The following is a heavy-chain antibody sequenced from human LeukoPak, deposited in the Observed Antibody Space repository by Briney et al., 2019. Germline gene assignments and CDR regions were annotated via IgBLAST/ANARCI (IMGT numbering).Heavy chain of an antibody. V-gene: IGHV3-9*01. J-gene: IGHJ5*02. CDR2: ISWNSGSK. CDR1: GFTFDDYA. CDR3: ATDLIHYYASGAKT. D-gene: IGHD3-10*01. Sequence: PGGSLGLSCAASGFTFDDYAMLWVRQAPGKGLEWVSSISWNSGSKVYADSVKGRFTISRDNAKNSLYLQMNSLRVEDSAVYYCATDLIHYYASGAKTWGQGTLVTVSS.